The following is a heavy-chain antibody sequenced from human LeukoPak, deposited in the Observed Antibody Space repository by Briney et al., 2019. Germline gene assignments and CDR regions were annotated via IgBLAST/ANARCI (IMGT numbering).Heavy chain of an antibody. CDR3: ARDPYGGNSDAFDI. D-gene: IGHD4-23*01. Sequence: AGGSLTLSCAVSGFLFSSYWMSWVRQAPGKGLEWVANIKQDGREKYYVGSVKGRFTISRDHAKNSLYLQMNSLRAEDTAVYYCARDPYGGNSDAFDIWGQGTMVTVSS. CDR2: IKQDGREK. V-gene: IGHV3-7*01. J-gene: IGHJ3*02. CDR1: GFLFSSYW.